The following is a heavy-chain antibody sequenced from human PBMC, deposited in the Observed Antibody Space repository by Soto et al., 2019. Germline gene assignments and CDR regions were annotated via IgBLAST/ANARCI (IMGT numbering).Heavy chain of an antibody. CDR1: GYTFADSG. Sequence: QVQLVQSGGEVKKPGASVKVSCKASGYTFADSGISWVRQAPGQGLEWLGWSSAYNGDTEYAQKFQGRVTMTTDTSTSTAYLELRSLTSDDTAVYYCAGVRAAGFVQFDFWGQGTMVTVSS. J-gene: IGHJ4*02. D-gene: IGHD6-13*01. V-gene: IGHV1-18*01. CDR3: AGVRAAGFVQFDF. CDR2: SSAYNGDT.